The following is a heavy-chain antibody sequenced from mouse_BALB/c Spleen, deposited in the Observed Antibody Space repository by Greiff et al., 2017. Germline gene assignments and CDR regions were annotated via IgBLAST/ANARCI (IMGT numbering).Heavy chain of an antibody. CDR3: ARSMITTWFAY. V-gene: IGHV5-12-2*01. D-gene: IGHD2-4*01. CDR1: GFTFSSYT. Sequence: EVKLVESGGGLVQPGGSLKLSCAASGFTFSSYTMSWVRQTPEKRLEWVAYISNGGGSTYYPDAVKGRFTISRDNAKNTLYLQMSSLKSEDTAMYYCARSMITTWFAYWGQGTLVTVSA. CDR2: ISNGGGST. J-gene: IGHJ3*01.